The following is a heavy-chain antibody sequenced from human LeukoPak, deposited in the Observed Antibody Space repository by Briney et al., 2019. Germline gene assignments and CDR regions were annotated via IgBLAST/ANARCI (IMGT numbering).Heavy chain of an antibody. CDR1: GFTFSTYG. Sequence: GGSLRLSCAASGFTFSTYGMHWVRQAPGKGLEWVAIISYDGTNKYYADSVKGRFNIYRDNSKNTLYLQMNSLKPEDTAVYYCAKDAKHLVVVTANYFYYYYMDVWGKGTTVTVSS. J-gene: IGHJ6*03. D-gene: IGHD2-21*02. V-gene: IGHV3-30*18. CDR2: ISYDGTNK. CDR3: AKDAKHLVVVTANYFYYYYMDV.